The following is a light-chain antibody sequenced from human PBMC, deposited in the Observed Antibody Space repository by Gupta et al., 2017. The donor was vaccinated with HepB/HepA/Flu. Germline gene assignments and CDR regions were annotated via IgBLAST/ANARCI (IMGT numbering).Light chain of an antibody. CDR3: QKENSAPIT. V-gene: IGKV1-27*01. J-gene: IGKJ4*01. Sequence: DIKMIQSPSSLSASVGDRVTITSRASQGISSYLACYQQKPGKSPKLLIYAASTMQSGVPSTLSGSAPLTVFTLTISSLQPQDVATYYCQKENSAPITFGRATKVEIK. CDR2: AAS. CDR1: QGISSY.